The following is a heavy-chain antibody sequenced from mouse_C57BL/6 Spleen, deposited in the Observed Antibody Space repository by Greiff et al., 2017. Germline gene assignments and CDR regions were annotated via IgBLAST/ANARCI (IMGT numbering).Heavy chain of an antibody. D-gene: IGHD2-3*01. Sequence: QVQLQQPGAELVKPGASVKLSCKASGYTFTSYWMHWVKQRPGQGLEWIGMIHPNSGSTNYNEKFKSKATLTVDKSSSTAYMQLSSLTSEDSAVYYCARFFYDGYYDYWGQGTTLTVSS. CDR2: IHPNSGST. V-gene: IGHV1-64*01. J-gene: IGHJ2*01. CDR1: GYTFTSYW. CDR3: ARFFYDGYYDY.